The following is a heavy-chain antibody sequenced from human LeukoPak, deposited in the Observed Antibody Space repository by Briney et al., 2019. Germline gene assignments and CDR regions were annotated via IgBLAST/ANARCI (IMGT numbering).Heavy chain of an antibody. J-gene: IGHJ4*02. CDR1: GFTFSSYS. V-gene: IGHV3-48*04. D-gene: IGHD6-13*01. CDR3: ARAYSSSWSDAYYFDY. CDR2: ISSRGSII. Sequence: GGSLRLSCAASGFTFSSYSMNWVRQAPGKGLEWISYISSRGSIIYYADSVKGRFTISRDNAKNSLYLQMNSLSAEATAVSYCARAYSSSWSDAYYFDYWGQGTLVTVSS.